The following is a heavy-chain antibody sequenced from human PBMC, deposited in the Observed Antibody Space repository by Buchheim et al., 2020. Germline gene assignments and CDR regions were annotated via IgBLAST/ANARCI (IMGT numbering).Heavy chain of an antibody. CDR1: GASFSDYS. J-gene: IGHJ4*02. V-gene: IGHV4-34*02. CDR3: ATGIKKGYESGMGPFES. D-gene: IGHD3-22*01. Sequence: QVQLQQWGAGLLKPSETLSLICAVYGASFSDYSWSWIRQPPGKGPEWIAEITHSGSTNFNPSVRSRVIISIDTSKNHFSLKMSSVTAADTAVYYCATGIKKGYESGMGPFESWGQGTL. CDR2: ITHSGST.